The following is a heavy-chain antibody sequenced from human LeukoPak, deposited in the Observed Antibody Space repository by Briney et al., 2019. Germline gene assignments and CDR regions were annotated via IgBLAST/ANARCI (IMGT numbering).Heavy chain of an antibody. V-gene: IGHV4-59*01. CDR3: ARSWRTSSWSIKRWGNYYYYYMDV. D-gene: IGHD6-13*01. Sequence: PSETLSLTCTLSVDSISLYHGCCLRHPPGRALVCIGYIYYSWSASYSPSLKSRVTISVDTSKNQFSLKLSSVTAADTAVYYCARSWRTSSWSIKRWGNYYYYYMDVWGKGTTVTISS. J-gene: IGHJ6*03. CDR1: VDSISLYH. CDR2: IYYSWSA.